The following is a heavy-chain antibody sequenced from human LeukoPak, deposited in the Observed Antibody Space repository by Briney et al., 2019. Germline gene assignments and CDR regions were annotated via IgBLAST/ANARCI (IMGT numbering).Heavy chain of an antibody. D-gene: IGHD2-2*01. CDR1: GFPFSSYW. V-gene: IGHV3-7*01. Sequence: GGSLRLSCAASGFPFSSYWMTWVRQAPGKGLEWVANIKQDGSEKDYVDSVKGRFTISRDNAKNSPYLQMNSLRAEDTAVYYCARAQGVPADEFVDYWGQGTLVTVSS. CDR3: ARAQGVPADEFVDY. CDR2: IKQDGSEK. J-gene: IGHJ4*02.